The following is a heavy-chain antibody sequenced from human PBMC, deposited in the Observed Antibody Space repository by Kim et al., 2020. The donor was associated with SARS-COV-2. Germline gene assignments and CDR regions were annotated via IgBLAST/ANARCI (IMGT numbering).Heavy chain of an antibody. CDR3: TTGDMKAGATSLFDY. CDR1: GFTFNDAW. J-gene: IGHJ4*02. CDR2: IKSKTAGETT. V-gene: IGHV3-15*01. D-gene: IGHD1-26*01. Sequence: GGSLRLSCVGSGFTFNDAWMTWVRQAPGKGLEWVGRIKSKTAGETTDYAAPVKGRFILSRDDSRNTLYLQMNSLGTEDTAVYYCTTGDMKAGATSLFDYWGQGTLVTVSS.